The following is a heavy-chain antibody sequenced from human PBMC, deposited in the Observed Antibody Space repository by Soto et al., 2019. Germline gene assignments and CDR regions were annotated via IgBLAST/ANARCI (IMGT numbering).Heavy chain of an antibody. D-gene: IGHD3-16*01. Sequence: QVQLVESGGGLVQPGRSLRLSCVASGFTFRRYGMHWVIQAPGKGLEWVAVIWHDGSRQVYDDSVKGRFTISRDNSKNMLYMEMDTLRDEDTSVYYFARYDDNEANAIALWGQGTLVTVSS. CDR1: GFTFRRYG. J-gene: IGHJ4*02. CDR3: ARYDDNEANAIAL. V-gene: IGHV3-33*01. CDR2: IWHDGSRQ.